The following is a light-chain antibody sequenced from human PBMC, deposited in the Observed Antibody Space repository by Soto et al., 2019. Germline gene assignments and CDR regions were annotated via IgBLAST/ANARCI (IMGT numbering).Light chain of an antibody. Sequence: EILMTLSPATLSVSPGERATLSCRASQSVSSNLAWYQQKPGQAPRLLIYGASTRATGIPARFSGSGSGTEFTLTISSLQSEDFAVYYCQQYNNWPRTFGQGTK. V-gene: IGKV3-15*01. CDR1: QSVSSN. CDR2: GAS. CDR3: QQYNNWPRT. J-gene: IGKJ1*01.